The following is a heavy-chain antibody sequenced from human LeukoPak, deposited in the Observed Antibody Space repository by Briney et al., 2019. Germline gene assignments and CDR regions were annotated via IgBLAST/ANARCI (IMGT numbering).Heavy chain of an antibody. V-gene: IGHV1-2*06. J-gene: IGHJ4*02. CDR1: GCSFSDYS. D-gene: IGHD3-10*01. Sequence: ASVKVSCKAPGCSFSDYSVHWVRQAPGHGLEWMGRITSNSGGTSYAQNFQGRVTMTRDTSISTAYMELSGLTSDDTAVYYCARGGSGSGCLYYFDYWGQGTLVSVSS. CDR2: ITSNSGGT. CDR3: ARGGSGSGCLYYFDY.